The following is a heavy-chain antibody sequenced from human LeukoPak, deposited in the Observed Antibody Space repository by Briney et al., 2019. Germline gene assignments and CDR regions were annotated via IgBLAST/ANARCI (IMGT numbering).Heavy chain of an antibody. V-gene: IGHV3-23*01. CDR2: ISGRGGHT. D-gene: IGHD3-9*01. CDR1: GFTLSSYA. Sequence: TGGSLRLSCAAAGFTLSSYAMSWVRQAPGKGLEWVSTISGRGGHTYYADSVKGRFTISRDNSKHTLYLQMNSLIAEDTAVYYCEKEEALTGSYFDYWGQGTLVTVSS. J-gene: IGHJ4*02. CDR3: EKEEALTGSYFDY.